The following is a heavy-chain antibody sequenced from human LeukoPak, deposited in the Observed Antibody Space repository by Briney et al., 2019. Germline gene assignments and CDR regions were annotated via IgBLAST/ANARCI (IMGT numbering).Heavy chain of an antibody. D-gene: IGHD3-10*01. CDR3: ARVWLAHYYYMDV. CDR2: INTDGSST. V-gene: IGHV3-74*01. CDR1: GFTFSSYW. J-gene: IGHJ6*03. Sequence: GSLRLSCAASGFTFSSYWMHWVRQAPGKGLVWVSRINTDGSSTSYADSVKGRFTISRDNAKNTLYLQMNSLRAEDTAVYYCARVWLAHYYYMDVWGKGTTVTVSS.